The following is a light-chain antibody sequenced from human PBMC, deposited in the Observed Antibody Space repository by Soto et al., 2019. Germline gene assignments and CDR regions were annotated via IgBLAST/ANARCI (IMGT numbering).Light chain of an antibody. J-gene: IGKJ1*01. CDR3: QQYNSYPWT. CDR2: KSS. Sequence: DIQMTQSPSTLSASVGDRVTITCRASQSISSWLAWYQQKPGKAPKLLIYKSSSLDSGVPSRFSGSGSGTEFTLTISSLQSDDFSTYYCQQYNSYPWTFGQGNKVDI. CDR1: QSISSW. V-gene: IGKV1-5*03.